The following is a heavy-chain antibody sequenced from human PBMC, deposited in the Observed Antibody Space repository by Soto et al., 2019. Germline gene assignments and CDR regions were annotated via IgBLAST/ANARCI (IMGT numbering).Heavy chain of an antibody. J-gene: IGHJ4*02. V-gene: IGHV1-18*04. CDR2: ISAYDGST. Sequence: QIQLVQSGAEVKKPGASVRVSCKASGYTFTTYGITWVRQAPGQGLEWMGWISAYDGSTNYAQKFQGRVSMTTDSSTSTAYMDLRSLRSDDTAVYYCARDPASAYSSSSFDYWGQGTLVTVSS. CDR3: ARDPASAYSSSSFDY. CDR1: GYTFTTYG. D-gene: IGHD6-6*01.